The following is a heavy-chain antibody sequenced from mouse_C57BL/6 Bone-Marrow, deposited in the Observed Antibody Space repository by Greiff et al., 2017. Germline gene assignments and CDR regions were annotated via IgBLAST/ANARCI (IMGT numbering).Heavy chain of an antibody. D-gene: IGHD1-1*01. CDR3: ARSTTGDAMDY. CDR1: GFSLTSYG. V-gene: IGHV2-2*01. J-gene: IGHJ4*01. CDR2: IWSGGST. Sequence: QVQLQQSGPGLVQPSQSLSITCTVSGFSLTSYGVHWVRQSPGKGLEWLGVIWSGGSTDYNAAFISRLSISKDNSKSQVFFKMNSLQADDTAIYYCARSTTGDAMDYWGQGTSVTVSS.